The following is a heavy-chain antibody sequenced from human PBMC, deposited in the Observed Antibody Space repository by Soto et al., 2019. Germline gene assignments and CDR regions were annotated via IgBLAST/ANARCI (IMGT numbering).Heavy chain of an antibody. CDR1: GFTFSSYA. CDR3: AKDLGYSRSSYYYYYGMDV. V-gene: IGHV3-23*01. CDR2: ISGSGGST. J-gene: IGHJ6*02. D-gene: IGHD6-6*01. Sequence: EVQLLESGGGLVQPGGSLRLSCAASGFTFSSYAMSWVRQAPGKALEWVSAISGSGGSTYYADSVKGRFTISIDNSKNTLYLQMNSLRAEDTAVYYCAKDLGYSRSSYYYYYGMDVWGQGTTVTVSS.